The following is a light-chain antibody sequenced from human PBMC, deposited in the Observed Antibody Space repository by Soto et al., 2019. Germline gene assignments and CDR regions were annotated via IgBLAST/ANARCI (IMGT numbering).Light chain of an antibody. CDR2: GAS. V-gene: IGKV3-20*01. CDR1: QSVSSSY. CDR3: QQYGSSPCT. J-gene: IGKJ1*01. Sequence: EIVLTQSPGTLSLSPGERATLSCRASQSVSSSYLAWYQQKPGQAPRLXIYGASSRATGIPDRFSGSGSGTDFTLTISRLEPEDFEVYYCQQYGSSPCTFGQGTKVDIK.